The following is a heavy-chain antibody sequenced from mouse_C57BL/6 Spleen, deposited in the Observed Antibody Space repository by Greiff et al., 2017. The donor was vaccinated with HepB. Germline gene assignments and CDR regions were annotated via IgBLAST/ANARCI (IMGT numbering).Heavy chain of an antibody. CDR3: TRDHYYGSSFGFAY. Sequence: EVQGVESGEGLVKPGGSLKLSCAASGFTFSSYAMSWVRQTPEKRLEWVAYISSGGDYIYYADTVKGRFTISRDNARNTLYLQMSSLKSEDTAMYYCTRDHYYGSSFGFAYWGQGTLVTVSA. D-gene: IGHD1-1*01. CDR1: GFTFSSYA. V-gene: IGHV5-9-1*02. CDR2: ISSGGDYI. J-gene: IGHJ3*01.